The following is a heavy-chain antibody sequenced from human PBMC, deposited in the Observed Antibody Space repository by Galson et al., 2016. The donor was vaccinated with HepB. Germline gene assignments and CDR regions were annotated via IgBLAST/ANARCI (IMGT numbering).Heavy chain of an antibody. CDR2: IGSRNDYI. Sequence: SLRLSCAASGFTFSSYSMIWVRQAPNKGLEWVSSIGSRNDYIYYADSVKGRFTISRANAKNSLYLQMNSLRAEDTAIYYCARLIAVAGDMDYWGQGTLVTVSS. CDR3: ARLIAVAGDMDY. J-gene: IGHJ4*02. CDR1: GFTFSSYS. V-gene: IGHV3-21*06. D-gene: IGHD6-19*01.